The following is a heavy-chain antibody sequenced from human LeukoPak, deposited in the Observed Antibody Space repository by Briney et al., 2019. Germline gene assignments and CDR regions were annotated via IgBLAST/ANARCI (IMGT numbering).Heavy chain of an antibody. CDR2: IYYCGST. V-gene: IGHV4-59*01. Sequence: SETLSLTCTVSGGSISSYYWSWIRQPPGKGLEWIGYIYYCGSTNYNPSLKSRVTISVDTSKNQFSLKLSSVTAADTAVYYCARVLFSPYYYDSSGYYFDYWGQGTLVTVSS. D-gene: IGHD3-22*01. CDR1: GGSISSYY. CDR3: ARVLFSPYYYDSSGYYFDY. J-gene: IGHJ4*02.